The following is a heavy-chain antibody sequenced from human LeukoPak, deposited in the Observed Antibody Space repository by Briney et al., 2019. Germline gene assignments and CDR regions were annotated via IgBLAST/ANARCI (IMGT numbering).Heavy chain of an antibody. Sequence: GASVKVSCKASGYTFTAYYMHWVRQAPGQGPEWMGWINPNSGGTNYAQKFQGRVTMTRDTSISTAYMELSRLSSDDTAVYYCARVVDYYDSSCNYWGQGTLVTVSS. D-gene: IGHD3-22*01. CDR2: INPNSGGT. CDR3: ARVVDYYDSSCNY. J-gene: IGHJ4*02. V-gene: IGHV1-2*02. CDR1: GYTFTAYY.